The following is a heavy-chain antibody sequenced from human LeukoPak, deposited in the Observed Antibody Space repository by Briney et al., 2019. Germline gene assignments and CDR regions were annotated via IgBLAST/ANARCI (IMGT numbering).Heavy chain of an antibody. D-gene: IGHD4-4*01. CDR2: ISYDGSNK. CDR1: GFTFSSYV. J-gene: IGHJ4*02. CDR3: AGEETVTTSFDY. V-gene: IGHV3-30-3*01. Sequence: PGGSLRLSCAASGFTFSSYVMHWVRQAPGKGLEWVAVISYDGSNKYYADSVKGRFTISRDNSKNTLYLQMNSLRAEDTAVYYCAGEETVTTSFDYWGQGTLVTVSS.